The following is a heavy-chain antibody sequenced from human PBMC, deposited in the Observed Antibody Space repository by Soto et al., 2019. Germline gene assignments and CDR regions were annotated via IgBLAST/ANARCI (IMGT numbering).Heavy chain of an antibody. CDR1: GYTFTSYY. V-gene: IGHV1-46*03. D-gene: IGHD1-26*01. J-gene: IGHJ6*02. Sequence: QVQLVQSGAEGKKPGASVKVSCKASGYTFTSYYMHWVRQAPGQGLEWMGIINPSGGSTSYAQKFQGRVTMTRDTSTSTVYMELSSLRSEDTAVYYCARCIVGATTYYYYGMDVWGQGTTVTVSS. CDR3: ARCIVGATTYYYYGMDV. CDR2: INPSGGST.